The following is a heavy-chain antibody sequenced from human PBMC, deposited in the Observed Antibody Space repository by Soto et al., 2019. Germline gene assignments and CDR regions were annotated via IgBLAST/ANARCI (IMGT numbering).Heavy chain of an antibody. CDR2: IIPIFGTA. CDR3: ARGRGGYCTNGVCYAFDY. V-gene: IGHV1-69*13. CDR1: GGTFSSYA. Sequence: SVKVSCKASGGTFSSYAISWVRQAPGQGLEWMGGIIPIFGTANYAQKFQGRVTITADESTSTAYMELSSLRSEDTAMYYCARGRGGYCTNGVCYAFDYWGQGTLVTVSS. D-gene: IGHD2-8*01. J-gene: IGHJ4*02.